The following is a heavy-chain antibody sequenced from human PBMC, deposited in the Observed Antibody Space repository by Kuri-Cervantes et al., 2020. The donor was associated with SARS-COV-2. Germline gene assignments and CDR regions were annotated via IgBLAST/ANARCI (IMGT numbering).Heavy chain of an antibody. CDR1: GFTFSGHW. V-gene: IGHV3-74*01. CDR2: INPDGSYT. D-gene: IGHD3-3*01. J-gene: IGHJ4*02. Sequence: GESLKISCAASGFTFSGHWIHWVRQAPGKGLVWVSRINPDGSYTNNADSVKGRFTLSRDNAKNTLYLQMNSLRAEDTAVYYCARDRPLRFLEWTRNFDYWGQGTLVTVSS. CDR3: ARDRPLRFLEWTRNFDY.